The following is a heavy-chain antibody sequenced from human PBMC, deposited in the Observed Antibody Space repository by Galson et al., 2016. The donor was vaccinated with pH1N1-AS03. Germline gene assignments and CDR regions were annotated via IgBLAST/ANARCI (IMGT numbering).Heavy chain of an antibody. CDR2: IIPVFGTT. D-gene: IGHD2-2*01. CDR1: GGSFSTYA. CDR3: AKGNYQLLNYYYYMDV. J-gene: IGHJ6*03. Sequence: SVKVSCKASGGSFSTYAITWVRQAPGQGLEWMGGIIPVFGTTSFAQKFQDRVSITADESTSTAFMELSSLRSEDTAVYYCAKGNYQLLNYYYYMDVCGKGTTVTVSS. V-gene: IGHV1-69*13.